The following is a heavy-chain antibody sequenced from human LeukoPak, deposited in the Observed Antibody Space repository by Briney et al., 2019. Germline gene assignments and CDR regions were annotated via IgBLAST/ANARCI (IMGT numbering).Heavy chain of an antibody. J-gene: IGHJ6*02. Sequence: ASVKVSCKASGYTFTSYGISWVRQAPGQGLEWMGWISAYNGNTNYAQKLQGRVTMTRDTSISTAYMELSRLRSDDTAVYYCARGSSGWYTDYYYGMDVWGQGTTVTVSS. V-gene: IGHV1-18*01. CDR1: GYTFTSYG. D-gene: IGHD6-19*01. CDR3: ARGSSGWYTDYYYGMDV. CDR2: ISAYNGNT.